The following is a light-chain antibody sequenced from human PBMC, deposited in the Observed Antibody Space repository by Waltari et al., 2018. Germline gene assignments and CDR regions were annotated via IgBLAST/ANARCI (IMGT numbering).Light chain of an antibody. CDR2: AAF. CDR3: QNHERLPAT. Sequence: EVVLTQSPGTLSLSPGERATLSCRASQSVNKYLAWYQQRPGQAPRLLIYAAFTRATGVPDRFSGSGFGTDFSLTISRLEPEDFAVYFCQNHERLPATFGQGTKVEIK. V-gene: IGKV3-20*01. CDR1: QSVNKY. J-gene: IGKJ1*01.